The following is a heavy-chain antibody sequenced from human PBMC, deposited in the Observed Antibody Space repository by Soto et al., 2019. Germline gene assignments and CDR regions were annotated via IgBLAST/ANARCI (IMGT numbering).Heavy chain of an antibody. CDR1: GFTFSRYV. CDR2: IWYDGSNK. CDR3: ARESTPKLRFLESLPGTSGYYGMDV. J-gene: IGHJ6*02. D-gene: IGHD3-3*01. V-gene: IGHV3-33*01. Sequence: MXLSCAASGFTFSRYVMHWFGQAPVKGLEWVAVIWYDGSNKYYADSVKGRFTISRDNSKNTLYLQMNSLRAEDTAVYYCARESTPKLRFLESLPGTSGYYGMDVWGQGTTVTVSS.